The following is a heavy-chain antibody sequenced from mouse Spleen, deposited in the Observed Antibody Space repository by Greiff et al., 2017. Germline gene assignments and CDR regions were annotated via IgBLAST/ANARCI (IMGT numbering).Heavy chain of an antibody. Sequence: EVQLQQSGPGLVKPSQSLSLTCSVTGYSITSGYYWNWIRQFPGNKLEWMGYISYDGSNNYNPSLKNRISITRDTSENQFFLKLNSVTTEDTATYYCASHYGYDDAMDYWGQGTSVTVSS. V-gene: IGHV3-6*01. D-gene: IGHD2-2*01. CDR2: ISYDGSN. J-gene: IGHJ4*01. CDR1: GYSITSGYY. CDR3: ASHYGYDDAMDY.